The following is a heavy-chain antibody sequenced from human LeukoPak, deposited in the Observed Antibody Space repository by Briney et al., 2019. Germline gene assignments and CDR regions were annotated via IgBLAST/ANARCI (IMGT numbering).Heavy chain of an antibody. D-gene: IGHD2-2*01. CDR1: GFTFSSFE. J-gene: IGHJ6*03. Sequence: GGSLRLSCAASGFTFSSFEMKWVRQAPGKGLEWVSYISSGGSTIYYADSVKGRFTISRDNAKNSLYLQMNSLRAEDTAVYYCARDTMTPYFMDVWGKGTTVTISS. CDR3: ARDTMTPYFMDV. CDR2: ISSGGSTI. V-gene: IGHV3-48*03.